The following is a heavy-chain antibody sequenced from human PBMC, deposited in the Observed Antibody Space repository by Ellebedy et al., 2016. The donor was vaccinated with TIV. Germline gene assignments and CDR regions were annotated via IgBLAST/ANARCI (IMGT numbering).Heavy chain of an antibody. Sequence: MPSETLSLTCAVYGGSFSGYYWSWIRQPPGKGLEWIGEINHSGSTNYNPSLKSRVTISVDTSKNQFSLRLTSVTAADTAVYYCARVVWQQPVSYAFDIWGQGTMATVSS. CDR2: INHSGST. CDR3: ARVVWQQPVSYAFDI. J-gene: IGHJ3*02. CDR1: GGSFSGYY. D-gene: IGHD6-13*01. V-gene: IGHV4-34*01.